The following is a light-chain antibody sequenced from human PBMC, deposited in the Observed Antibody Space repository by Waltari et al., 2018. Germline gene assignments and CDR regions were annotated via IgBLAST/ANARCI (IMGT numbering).Light chain of an antibody. Sequence: QSALTQPASVSGTPGQSITISCTGTTSDVGSYDLVSWYQQPPGEAPKLIIGEVFKLPPDISSRVSGSKSGRTASLTISGLQPEDEADYYCCSYAGRGTYVFGSGTKVTVL. CDR2: EVF. J-gene: IGLJ1*01. CDR3: CSYAGRGTYV. CDR1: TSDVGSYDL. V-gene: IGLV2-23*02.